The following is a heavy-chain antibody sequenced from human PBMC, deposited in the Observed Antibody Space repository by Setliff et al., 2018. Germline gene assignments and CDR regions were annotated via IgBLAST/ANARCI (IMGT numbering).Heavy chain of an antibody. Sequence: SGTLSLTCAVSGYSISSGYYWGWIRQPPGKGLEWIGSIYHSGGTYYNPSLKSRVTISVDTSKNQFSLKLSSVTAADTAVYYCARSAGYSSSWYNYYYGMDVWGQGTTVTVSS. V-gene: IGHV4-38-2*01. CDR1: GYSISSGYY. CDR3: ARSAGYSSSWYNYYYGMDV. J-gene: IGHJ6*02. CDR2: IYHSGGT. D-gene: IGHD6-13*01.